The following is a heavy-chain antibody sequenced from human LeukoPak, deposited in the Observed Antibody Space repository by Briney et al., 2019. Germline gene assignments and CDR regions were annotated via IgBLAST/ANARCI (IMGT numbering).Heavy chain of an antibody. D-gene: IGHD5-24*01. V-gene: IGHV3-23*01. Sequence: PGGSLRLSCAASGFTFTSYAMNWVRQAPGKGLEWVSGISDSGRNTYYADSVNGRFTISRDISKNTVYLQMNSLRAEDTALYYCAKRLRDGYNSPIDYWGQGALVTVSS. CDR1: GFTFTSYA. J-gene: IGHJ4*02. CDR2: ISDSGRNT. CDR3: AKRLRDGYNSPIDY.